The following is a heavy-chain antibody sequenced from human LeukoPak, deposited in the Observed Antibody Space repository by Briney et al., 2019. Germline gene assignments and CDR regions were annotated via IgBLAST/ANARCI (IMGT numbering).Heavy chain of an antibody. CDR3: ARVTNYYDSSGYYWAYWYFDL. Sequence: SETLSLTCTVSGGSISSYYWSWIRQPPGKGLEWIGYIYYSGSTNYNPSLKSRVTMSVDTSKNQFSLKLSSVTAADTAVYYCARVTNYYDSSGYYWAYWYFDLWGRGTLVTVSS. J-gene: IGHJ2*01. CDR1: GGSISSYY. CDR2: IYYSGST. V-gene: IGHV4-59*01. D-gene: IGHD3-22*01.